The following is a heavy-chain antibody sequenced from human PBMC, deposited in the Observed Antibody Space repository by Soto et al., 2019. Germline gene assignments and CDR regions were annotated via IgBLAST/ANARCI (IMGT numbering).Heavy chain of an antibody. J-gene: IGHJ5*02. V-gene: IGHV4-4*07. CDR3: VRDGTKTLRDWFDP. Sequence: SDTRSLTCPVTGSSLRSFSSICIRTCAGKGLEWIGRIYATGTTDYNPSLKSRVMMSVDTSKKQFSLKLRSVTAADTAVYYCVRDGTKTLRDWFDPWGQGIAVNVSS. CDR1: GSSLRSFS. D-gene: IGHD1-1*01. CDR2: IYATGTT.